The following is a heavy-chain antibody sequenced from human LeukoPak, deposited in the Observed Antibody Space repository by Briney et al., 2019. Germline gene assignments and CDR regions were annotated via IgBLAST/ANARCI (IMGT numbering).Heavy chain of an antibody. V-gene: IGHV4-39*01. CDR1: GGSISSSSYY. J-gene: IGHJ4*02. CDR3: ARFRMGGVVVAATPHPSRDGYNPGY. CDR2: IYYSGST. Sequence: SETLSLTCTVSGGSISSSSYYWGWIRQPPGKGLEWIGSIYYSGSTYYNPSLKSRVTISVDTSKNQFSLKLSSVTAADTAVYYCARFRMGGVVVAATPHPSRDGYNPGYWGQGTLVTVSS. D-gene: IGHD5-24*01.